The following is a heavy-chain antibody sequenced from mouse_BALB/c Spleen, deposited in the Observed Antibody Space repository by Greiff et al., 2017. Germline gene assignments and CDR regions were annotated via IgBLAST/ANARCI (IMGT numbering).Heavy chain of an antibody. J-gene: IGHJ2*01. D-gene: IGHD1-1*01. CDR1: GFTFSSYT. Sequence: EVQLVESGGGLVQPGGSLKLSCAASGFTFSSYTMSWVRQTPEKRLEWVAYISNGGGSTYYPDTVKGRFTISRDNAKNTLYLQMSSLKSEDTAMYYCARRYGSSYYCDYWGQGTTLTVSS. CDR2: ISNGGGST. CDR3: ARRYGSSYYCDY. V-gene: IGHV5-12-2*01.